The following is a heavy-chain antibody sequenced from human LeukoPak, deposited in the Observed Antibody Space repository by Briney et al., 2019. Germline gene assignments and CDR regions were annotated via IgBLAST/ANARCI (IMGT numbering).Heavy chain of an antibody. CDR3: AILRYGRSTSCYTVDF. CDR1: GYTFTGDY. J-gene: IGHJ4*02. Sequence: ASVKVSCKASGYTFTGDYMHWVRQAPGQGLEWMGWINPNSGGTNYAQKFQGRVTMTRDTSISTAYMELSRLGYDDTAGYYCAILRYGRSTSCYTVDFWGGGTRVSVSS. D-gene: IGHD2-2*02. CDR2: INPNSGGT. V-gene: IGHV1-2*02.